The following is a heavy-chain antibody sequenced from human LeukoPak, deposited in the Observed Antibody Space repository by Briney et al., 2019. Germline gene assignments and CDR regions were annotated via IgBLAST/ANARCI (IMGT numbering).Heavy chain of an antibody. CDR3: VGYSSGWYDSNYFDY. Sequence: LGGSLRLSCAASGFTFSSYGMHWVRQAPGKGLEWVAVISYDGSNKYYADSVKGRFTISRDNSKNTLYLQMNSLRAEDTAVYYCVGYSSGWYDSNYFDYWGQGTLVTVSS. CDR1: GFTFSSYG. D-gene: IGHD6-19*01. V-gene: IGHV3-30*03. J-gene: IGHJ4*02. CDR2: ISYDGSNK.